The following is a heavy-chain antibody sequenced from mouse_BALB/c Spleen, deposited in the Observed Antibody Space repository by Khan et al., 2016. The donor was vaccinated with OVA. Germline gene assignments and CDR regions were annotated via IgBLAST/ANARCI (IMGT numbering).Heavy chain of an antibody. V-gene: IGHV1S135*01. CDR1: GYSFTSYY. D-gene: IGHD2-2*01. J-gene: IGHJ3*01. CDR3: ARHGYVAWFAY. Sequence: VQLKQSGPELMKPGASVKISCKASGYSFTSYYIHWVKQSHGKSLEWIGYIDPFNGSTSYNQKFKGKATLTVDKSSSTAYMHLSSLTSEDSAVYYGARHGYVAWFAYWGQGTLVTVSA. CDR2: IDPFNGST.